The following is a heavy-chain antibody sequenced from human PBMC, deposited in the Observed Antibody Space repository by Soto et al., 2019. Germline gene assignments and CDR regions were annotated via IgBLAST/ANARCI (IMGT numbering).Heavy chain of an antibody. CDR3: ARSNSYCPPLDY. Sequence: SQTLSLPCAISVDSVSSNSATWNWIRQSPSRGLEWLGRTYYRSKWYNDYAVSVKSQITINPDTSKNQLSLQLNSVTPEDTAVYFCARSNSYCPPLDYWGQGALVTVSS. V-gene: IGHV6-1*01. CDR1: VDSVSSNSAT. J-gene: IGHJ4*02. D-gene: IGHD5-18*01. CDR2: TYYRSKWYN.